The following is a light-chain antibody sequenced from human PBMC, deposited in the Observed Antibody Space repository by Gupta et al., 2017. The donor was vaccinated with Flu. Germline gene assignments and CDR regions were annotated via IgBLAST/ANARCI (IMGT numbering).Light chain of an antibody. J-gene: IGKJ3*01. V-gene: IGKV1-9*01. CDR1: QNIDIY. CDR3: QQLYTYPRT. CDR2: AAS. Sequence: DIQLTQSPSFLSASVGDTVSISCRASQNIDIYLAWYQQKPGKAPNLLIFAASTLPSGVPSRFSGSRSGTEFTLTISGLQPGDFATYYCQQLYTYPRTFGPGTTVDV.